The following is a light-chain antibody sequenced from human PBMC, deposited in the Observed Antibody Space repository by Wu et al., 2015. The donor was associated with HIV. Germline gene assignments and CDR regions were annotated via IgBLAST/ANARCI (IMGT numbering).Light chain of an antibody. CDR2: GAS. CDR3: QQRTTSIA. J-gene: IGKJ5*01. CDR1: QSISSSF. V-gene: IGKV3D-20*02. Sequence: EIGLTQSPGTLSLSPGQRATLSCRASQSISSSFLGWYQQKPGQAPRLLIYGASRRATGIPDRFSGSGSGTDFTLTISSLEPEDFAVYYCQQRTTSIAFGQGTRLDLK.